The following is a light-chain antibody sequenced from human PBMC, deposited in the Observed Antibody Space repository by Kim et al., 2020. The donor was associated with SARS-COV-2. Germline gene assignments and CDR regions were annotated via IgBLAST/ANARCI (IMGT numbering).Light chain of an antibody. V-gene: IGKV3-15*01. CDR2: DAT. J-gene: IGKJ1*01. CDR1: QTINNK. Sequence: STGERATLSCRASQTINNKLVWYQQKPGQAPRLLIYDATTRATGIPARFIGSGSETDFTLTINSLQSEDFAVYYCQQSNNWPPLTFGQGTKVDIK. CDR3: QQSNNWPPLT.